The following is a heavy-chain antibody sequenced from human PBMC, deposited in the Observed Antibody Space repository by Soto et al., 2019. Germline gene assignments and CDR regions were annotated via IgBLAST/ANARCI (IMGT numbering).Heavy chain of an antibody. CDR1: GGSFSGYY. CDR3: ARARVRFWSGYPFDP. V-gene: IGHV4-34*01. D-gene: IGHD3-3*01. Sequence: KTSETLSLTCAVYGGSFSGYYWSWIRQPPGKGLEWIGEINHSGSTNYNPSLKSRVTISVDTSKNQFSLKLSSVTAADTAVYYCARARVRFWSGYPFDPWGQGTLVTVSS. J-gene: IGHJ5*02. CDR2: INHSGST.